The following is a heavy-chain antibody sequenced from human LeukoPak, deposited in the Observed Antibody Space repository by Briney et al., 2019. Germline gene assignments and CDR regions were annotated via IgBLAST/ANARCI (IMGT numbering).Heavy chain of an antibody. CDR1: GGSISSYY. CDR3: TRTTPGSGWYDY. Sequence: SETLFLTCTVSGGSISSYYWSWIRQPPGKGLEWIGYISYSGITNYNPSLKSRVTISVDTSKKQISLRLSSVTAADTAVYYCTRTTPGSGWYDYWGQGTLVTVSS. J-gene: IGHJ4*02. D-gene: IGHD6-19*01. CDR2: ISYSGIT. V-gene: IGHV4-59*01.